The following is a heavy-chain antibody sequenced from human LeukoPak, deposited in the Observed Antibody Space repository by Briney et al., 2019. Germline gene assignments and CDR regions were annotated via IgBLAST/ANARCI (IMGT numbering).Heavy chain of an antibody. D-gene: IGHD3-10*01. CDR1: GYTFTSYY. V-gene: IGHV1-46*01. CDR2: INPSGGST. Sequence: ASVKVSCKASGYTFTSYYMHWVRQAPGQGLEWMGIINPSGGSTSYAQKFQGRVTMTRDTSTSTVYMELSSVTAADTAVYYCAITMVRGARTDYWGQGTLVTVSS. J-gene: IGHJ4*02. CDR3: AITMVRGARTDY.